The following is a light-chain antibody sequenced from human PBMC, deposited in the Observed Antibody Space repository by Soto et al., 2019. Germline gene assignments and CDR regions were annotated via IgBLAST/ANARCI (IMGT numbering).Light chain of an antibody. CDR3: SSYTSATTYV. Sequence: QSALTQPASVSGSPGQSITISCTGTSSYVGAYNYDSWYQQYPGEAPKVIIYDVSHRPAGVSNRFSGSKSGNTASLTISGLQTQDEGDYYCSSYTSATTYVFGTGTKLTVL. V-gene: IGLV2-14*01. CDR1: SSYVGAYNY. J-gene: IGLJ1*01. CDR2: DVS.